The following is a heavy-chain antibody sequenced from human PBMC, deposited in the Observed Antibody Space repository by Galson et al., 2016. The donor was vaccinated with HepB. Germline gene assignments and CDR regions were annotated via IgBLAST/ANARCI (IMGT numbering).Heavy chain of an antibody. J-gene: IGHJ6*02. V-gene: IGHV3-7*01. CDR1: GFTFSSYW. CDR2: IKQDGSEK. CDR3: ARDRIVVVPTYYYYGMDV. D-gene: IGHD2-2*01. Sequence: SLRLSCAVSGFTFSSYWMSWVRQAPGKGLEWVANIKQDGSEKYYVDSVKGRFTISRDNAKNSLYLQMNSLRAEDTAVYYCARDRIVVVPTYYYYGMDVWGQGTTVTVS.